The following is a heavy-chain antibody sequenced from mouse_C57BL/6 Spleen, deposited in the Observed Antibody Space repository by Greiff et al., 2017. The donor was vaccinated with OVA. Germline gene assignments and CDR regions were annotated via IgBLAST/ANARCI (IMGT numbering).Heavy chain of an antibody. CDR3: ARSTYDSYYYAMDY. J-gene: IGHJ4*01. Sequence: EVQLVEPGPELVKPGASVKISCKASGYSFTDYNMNWVKQSNGKSLEWIGVINPNYGTTSYNQKFKGKATLTVDQSSSTAYMQLNSLTSEDSAVYYSARSTYDSYYYAMDYWGQGTSLTVSS. D-gene: IGHD2-3*01. V-gene: IGHV1-39*01. CDR1: GYSFTDYN. CDR2: INPNYGTT.